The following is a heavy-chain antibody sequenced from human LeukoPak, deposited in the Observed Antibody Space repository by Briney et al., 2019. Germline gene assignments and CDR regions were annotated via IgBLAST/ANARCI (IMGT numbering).Heavy chain of an antibody. V-gene: IGHV4-61*02. CDR3: ARDLPLTTHSGSHFDY. J-gene: IGHJ4*02. Sequence: SSETLSLTCTVSGGSISSGSYYWSWIRQPAGKGLEWIGRIYTSGSTNYNPSLKSRVTISVDTSKNQFSLKLSSVTAADTAVYYCARDLPLTTHSGSHFDYWGQGTLVTVSS. CDR1: GGSISSGSYY. D-gene: IGHD1-26*01. CDR2: IYTSGST.